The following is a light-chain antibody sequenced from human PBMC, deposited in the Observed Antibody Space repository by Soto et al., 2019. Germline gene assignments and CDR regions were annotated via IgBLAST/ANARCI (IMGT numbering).Light chain of an antibody. Sequence: QSILTQPGYVAGSPGQSITISCTGTSSDVGGYNYVSWYQQHPGKAPKLMIYEVSNRPSGVSNRFSGSKSGNTASLTISGLQAEDESDYYCSSYTSISTYVFGAGTKVTVL. J-gene: IGLJ1*01. CDR3: SSYTSISTYV. CDR1: SSDVGGYNY. CDR2: EVS. V-gene: IGLV2-14*01.